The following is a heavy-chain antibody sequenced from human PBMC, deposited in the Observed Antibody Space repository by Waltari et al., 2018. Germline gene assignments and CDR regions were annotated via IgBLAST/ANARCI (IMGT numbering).Heavy chain of an antibody. CDR3: VRARTTDQGGDPFNY. J-gene: IGHJ4*02. CDR1: GFNFHTYW. CDR2: INSVGSRT. V-gene: IGHV3-74*03. D-gene: IGHD3-16*01. Sequence: EVQLVQSGGGVIQPGGSPRLSCEASGFNFHTYWMHWVRQAPGKGREWVARINSVGSRTMYRDSGNDRFTVCRDNARNVLYLQMSRLRADDAAVYFCVRARTTDQGGDPFNYWGQGVRVSVSS.